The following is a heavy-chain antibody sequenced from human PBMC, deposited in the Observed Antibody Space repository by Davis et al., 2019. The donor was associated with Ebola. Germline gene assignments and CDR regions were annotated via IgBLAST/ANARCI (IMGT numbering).Heavy chain of an antibody. J-gene: IGHJ4*02. CDR3: STVIRET. CDR1: GGSLRGHY. CDR2: IKSEADGGTI. V-gene: IGHV3-15*07. D-gene: IGHD3-22*01. Sequence: ETLSLTCAVYGGSLRGHYWSWFRQPPGKGLEWVGRIKSEADGGTIDYAAFVKGRFTISRDNSKNTLYLQLNGLKIGDTAVYFCSTVIRETWGRGTLVTVST.